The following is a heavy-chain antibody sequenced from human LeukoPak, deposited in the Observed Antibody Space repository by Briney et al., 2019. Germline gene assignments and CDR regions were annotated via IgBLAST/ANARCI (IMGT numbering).Heavy chain of an antibody. Sequence: GGSLRLSCAASGFTFSSYAMSWVRQAPGKGLEWVSAISGSGGSTYYADSVKGRFTISRDNSKNTLYLQMNSLRAEDTAVYYCAKNVAGYPRSYYSDYWGQGTLVTVSS. CDR2: ISGSGGST. D-gene: IGHD5-12*01. CDR3: AKNVAGYPRSYYSDY. V-gene: IGHV3-23*01. J-gene: IGHJ4*02. CDR1: GFTFSSYA.